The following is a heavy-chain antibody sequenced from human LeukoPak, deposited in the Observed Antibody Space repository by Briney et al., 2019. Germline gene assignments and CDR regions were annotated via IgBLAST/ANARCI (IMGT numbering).Heavy chain of an antibody. J-gene: IGHJ4*02. CDR2: INHSGST. V-gene: IGHV4-34*01. CDR1: GGSFSGYY. Sequence: SETLSLTCAVYGGSFSGYYWSWIRQPPGKGLEWIGEINHSGSTNYNPSLKSRATISVDTSKNQFSLKLSSVTAADTAVYYCARLPNSYYYDSSGYFDYWGQGTLVTVSS. D-gene: IGHD3-22*01. CDR3: ARLPNSYYYDSSGYFDY.